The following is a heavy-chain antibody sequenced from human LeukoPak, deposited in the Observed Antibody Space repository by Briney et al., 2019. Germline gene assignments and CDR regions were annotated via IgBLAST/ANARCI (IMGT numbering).Heavy chain of an antibody. Sequence: GGSLRLSCAASGFTFSTYWMHWVRQAPGKGLVWVSRIKSDGSTNDADSVKGRLTISRDNAKNTVSLQMNSLRPEDTGVYYCARAPSEIGGYYPEYFRHWGQGTLVTVSS. CDR3: ARAPSEIGGYYPEYFRH. CDR1: GFTFSTYW. V-gene: IGHV3-74*01. CDR2: IKSDGST. J-gene: IGHJ1*01. D-gene: IGHD3-22*01.